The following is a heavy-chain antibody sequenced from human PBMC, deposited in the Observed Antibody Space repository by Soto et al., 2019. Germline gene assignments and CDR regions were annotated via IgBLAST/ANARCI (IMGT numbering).Heavy chain of an antibody. CDR2: INPAGTIT. D-gene: IGHD3-3*01. Sequence: MQMVESGGGSVQPGGSLRLSCAASGFPFSHYWMHWVRQTPGKGLVWVSRINPAGTITNYADSVEGRFTISRDNADSALFLQMNRLSAEETAIYYCTSDTFGLRDTWGQGTLVTVSS. CDR3: TSDTFGLRDT. J-gene: IGHJ5*02. CDR1: GFPFSHYW. V-gene: IGHV3-74*01.